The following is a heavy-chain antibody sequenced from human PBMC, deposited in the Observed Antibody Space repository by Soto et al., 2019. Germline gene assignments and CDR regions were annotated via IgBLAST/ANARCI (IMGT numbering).Heavy chain of an antibody. V-gene: IGHV1-69*14. J-gene: IGHJ6*02. CDR3: ARDNDRLQLGGNYYYILDV. D-gene: IGHD4-4*01. CDR1: GGTFSSSA. Sequence: QVQLVQSGAEMKEPGSSVKVSCKTSGGTFSSSAISWLRQAPGQGVEGMGGIIPLFRTTDYARKFQGRVTIAAEKSTSTAKMKLSSLRSEDTAVYYCARDNDRLQLGGNYYYILDVWRQ. CDR2: IIPLFRTT.